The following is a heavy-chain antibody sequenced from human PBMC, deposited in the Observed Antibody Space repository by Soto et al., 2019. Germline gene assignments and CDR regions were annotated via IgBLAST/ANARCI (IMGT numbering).Heavy chain of an antibody. CDR1: GFTFSSYS. D-gene: IGHD2-8*01. V-gene: IGHV3-21*01. CDR3: ARDLDLSVTNGVRLAIGFDY. J-gene: IGHJ4*02. CDR2: ISSSSSYI. Sequence: GGSLRLSCAASGFTFSSYSMNWVRQAPGKGLEWVSSISSSSSYIYYADSVKGRFTISRDNAKNSLYLQMNSLRAEDTAVYYCARDLDLSVTNGVRLAIGFDYWGQGTLVTVSS.